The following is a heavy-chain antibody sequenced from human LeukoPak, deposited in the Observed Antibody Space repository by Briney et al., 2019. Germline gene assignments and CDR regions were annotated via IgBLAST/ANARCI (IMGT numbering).Heavy chain of an antibody. CDR1: GGSFSGYY. D-gene: IGHD2-21*02. CDR2: INHSGST. Sequence: SETLSLTCAVYGGSFSGYYWGWIRQPPGKGLEWIGEINHSGSTNYNPSLKSRVTISVDTSKNQFSLKLSSVTAADTAVYYCARRNCGGDCYSSRYFDYWGQGTLVTVSS. J-gene: IGHJ4*02. CDR3: ARRNCGGDCYSSRYFDY. V-gene: IGHV4-34*01.